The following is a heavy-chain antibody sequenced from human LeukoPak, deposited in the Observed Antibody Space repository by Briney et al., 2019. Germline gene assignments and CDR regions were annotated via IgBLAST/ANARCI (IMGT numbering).Heavy chain of an antibody. CDR3: ARAWDGYFDL. D-gene: IGHD1-26*01. CDR2: IYYSGST. CDR1: GGSISSGGYY. J-gene: IGHJ2*01. V-gene: IGHV4-61*08. Sequence: SETLSLTCTVSGGSISSGGYYWSWIRQHPGKGLEWIGYIYYSGSTNYNPSLKSRVTISVDTSKNQFSLKLSSVTAADTAVYYCARAWDGYFDLWGRGTLVTVSS.